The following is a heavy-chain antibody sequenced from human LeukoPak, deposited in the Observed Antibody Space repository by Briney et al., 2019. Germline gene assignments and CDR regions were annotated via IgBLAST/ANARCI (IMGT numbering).Heavy chain of an antibody. Sequence: ASVKVSCKASGYTFTGYSMHWVRQAPGQGLEWMGWINPNSGGTKYAQKFQGRVTMTRDTSISTSYMELSRLRSDDTAIYYCARGPPGPHYHWFDPWGQGTLVTVSS. CDR2: INPNSGGT. V-gene: IGHV1-2*02. J-gene: IGHJ5*02. CDR1: GYTFTGYS. CDR3: ARGPPGPHYHWFDP. D-gene: IGHD1-26*01.